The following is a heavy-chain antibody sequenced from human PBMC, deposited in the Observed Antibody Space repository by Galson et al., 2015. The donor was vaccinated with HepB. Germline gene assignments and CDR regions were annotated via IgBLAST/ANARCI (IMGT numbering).Heavy chain of an antibody. V-gene: IGHV3-23*01. CDR1: GLTFSNYA. D-gene: IGHD2-15*01. CDR2: ISGSGGTT. Sequence: CAASGLTFSNYAMSWVRQAPGKRLEWVSTISGSGGTTNYADSLKGRFTISRDNSKNTVYLHISSLRVEDTAVYYCASSYCTGGSCYFDDWGQGTLLTVSS. J-gene: IGHJ4*02. CDR3: ASSYCTGGSCYFDD.